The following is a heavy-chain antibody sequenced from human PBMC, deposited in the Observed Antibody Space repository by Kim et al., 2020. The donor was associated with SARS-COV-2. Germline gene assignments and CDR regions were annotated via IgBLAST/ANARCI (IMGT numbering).Heavy chain of an antibody. J-gene: IGHJ4*02. V-gene: IGHV3-30-3*01. Sequence: GGSLRLSCAASGFTFSSYAMHWVRQAPGKGLEWMAVISDDGSNKYYADSVKGRFTISRDNSKNTLYLQMNSLRVEDTAVYYCARASGGELLLPFAYWGQGTLVTVSS. CDR1: GFTFSSYA. D-gene: IGHD3-10*01. CDR3: ARASGGELLLPFAY. CDR2: ISDDGSNK.